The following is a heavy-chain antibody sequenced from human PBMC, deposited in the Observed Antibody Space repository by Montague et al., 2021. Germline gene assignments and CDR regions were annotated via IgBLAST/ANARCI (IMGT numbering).Heavy chain of an antibody. Sequence: SRSLSFSVSTSPFRTYVMSWVRQAPGTGLEWLSSIGGSGDDTHYADSVKGRFTISRDISRKTLYLQMDSLTAEDTAVYYCTKDQDDYGDYVDWVGTWGQGTLVTVSS. CDR1: TSPFRTYV. D-gene: IGHD4-17*01. V-gene: IGHV3-23*01. CDR3: TKDQDDYGDYVDWVGT. CDR2: IGGSGDDT. J-gene: IGHJ5*02.